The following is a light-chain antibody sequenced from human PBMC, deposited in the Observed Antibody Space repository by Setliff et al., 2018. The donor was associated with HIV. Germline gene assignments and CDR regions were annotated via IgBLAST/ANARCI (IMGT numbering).Light chain of an antibody. CDR2: DVS. CDR3: SSYTSISTYV. V-gene: IGLV2-14*01. Sequence: QSALTQPASVSGSPGQSIAISCTGTSRDVGGYDYASWFQQHPGKAPKLMIYDVSKRPSGVSNRFSGSKSDNTASLTISGLQAEDEADYFFSSYTSISTYVFGTGTKVTVL. J-gene: IGLJ1*01. CDR1: SRDVGGYDY.